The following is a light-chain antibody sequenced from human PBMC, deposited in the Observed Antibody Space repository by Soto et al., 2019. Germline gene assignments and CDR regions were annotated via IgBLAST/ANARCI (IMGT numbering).Light chain of an antibody. CDR1: QSLLHSDGTTY. CDR3: MQGTHWPWT. J-gene: IGKJ1*01. Sequence: DVVMTHSPFSLPVTLGQPASISCRSTQSLLHSDGTTYLSWFQQRPGQSPRRLIYEVSYRDSGVPDRFSGSGSGTDFTLRFSRVEAEDIGIYYCMQGTHWPWTFGQGTKV. V-gene: IGKV2-30*02. CDR2: EVS.